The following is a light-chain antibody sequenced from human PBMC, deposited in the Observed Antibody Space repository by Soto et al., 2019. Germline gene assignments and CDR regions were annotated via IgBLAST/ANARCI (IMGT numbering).Light chain of an antibody. CDR3: HQYASSPLT. CDR1: QSVARNL. Sequence: EIVLTQSPGTLSLSPGERATLSCRASQSVARNLLAWFQQRPGQPPRLLIYDAIGRATGIPDRFSGSGSATDFTLTINXXEPEDFAVYYCHQYASSPLTFGQGTKLEIK. J-gene: IGKJ2*01. V-gene: IGKV3-20*01. CDR2: DAI.